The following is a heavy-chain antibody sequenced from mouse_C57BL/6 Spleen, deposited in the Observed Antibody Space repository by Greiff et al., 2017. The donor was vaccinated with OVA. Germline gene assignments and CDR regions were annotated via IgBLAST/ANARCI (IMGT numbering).Heavy chain of an antibody. D-gene: IGHD1-1*01. V-gene: IGHV2-2*01. CDR1: GFSLTSYG. CDR2: IWSGGST. CDR3: ARRDYYGSSYAHYYAMDY. Sequence: VKLQESGPGLVQPSQSLSITCTVSGFSLTSYGVHWVRQSPGKGLEWLGVIWSGGSTDYNAAFISRLSISKDNSKSQVFFKMNSLQADDTAKYYCARRDYYGSSYAHYYAMDYWGQGTSVTVSS. J-gene: IGHJ4*01.